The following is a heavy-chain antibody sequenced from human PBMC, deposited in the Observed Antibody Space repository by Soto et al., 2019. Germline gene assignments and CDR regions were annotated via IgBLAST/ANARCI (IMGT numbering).Heavy chain of an antibody. CDR2: ISTYNGNT. D-gene: IGHD5-18*01. J-gene: IGHJ4*02. CDR3: ARDRPRRYSYGQGLDY. CDR1: GYTFTSYA. V-gene: IGHV1-18*04. Sequence: HVQLVQSGAEVKKPGASVKVSCKASGYTFTSYAISWVRQAPGQGLEWMGWISTYNGNTNYAQKLQGRVTMTTDTFTGTAYMEVGGMRSDDTAVYYCARDRPRRYSYGQGLDYWGQATLVTVSS.